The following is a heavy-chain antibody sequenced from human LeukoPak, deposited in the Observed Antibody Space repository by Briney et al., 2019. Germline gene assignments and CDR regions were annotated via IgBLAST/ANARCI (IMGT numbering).Heavy chain of an antibody. CDR3: ARATLTTVGNYYYYYGMDV. V-gene: IGHV3-48*03. CDR1: GFTFSSYE. J-gene: IGHJ6*02. CDR2: ISSSGSTI. D-gene: IGHD4-23*01. Sequence: GGSLRLSCAAPGFTFSSYEMNWVRQAPGKGLEWVSYISSSGSTIYYADSVKGRFTISRDNAKNSLYLQMNSLRAEDTAVYYCARATLTTVGNYYYYYGMDVWGQGTAVTVSS.